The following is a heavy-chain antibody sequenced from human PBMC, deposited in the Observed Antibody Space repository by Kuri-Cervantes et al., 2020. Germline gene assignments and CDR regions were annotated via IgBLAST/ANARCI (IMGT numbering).Heavy chain of an antibody. J-gene: IGHJ5*02. V-gene: IGHV4-59*12. CDR3: ARWRSWFDP. CDR2: IYYSGST. CDR1: GGSISSYY. D-gene: IGHD5-12*01. Sequence: GSLRLSCTVSGGSISSYYWSWIRQPPGKGLEWIGYIYYSGSTNYSPSPKSRVTISVDTSKNQFSLQLNSVTPEDTAVYYCARWRSWFDPWGQGTLVTVSS.